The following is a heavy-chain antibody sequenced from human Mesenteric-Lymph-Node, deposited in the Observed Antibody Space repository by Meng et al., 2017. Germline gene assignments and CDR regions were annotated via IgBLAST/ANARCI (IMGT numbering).Heavy chain of an antibody. J-gene: IGHJ4*02. D-gene: IGHD2-21*02. CDR3: ARAGLTHVGTVPVVTAINLDY. V-gene: IGHV3-7*01. CDR2: IKQDGSEK. CDR1: GFTFSSYE. Sequence: GESLKISCAASGFTFSSYEMNWVRQAPGKGLEWVANIKQDGSEKYYVDSVKGRFTISRDNAKGSLYLQMNTLRAEDTAVYYCARAGLTHVGTVPVVTAINLDYWGQGTLVTVSS.